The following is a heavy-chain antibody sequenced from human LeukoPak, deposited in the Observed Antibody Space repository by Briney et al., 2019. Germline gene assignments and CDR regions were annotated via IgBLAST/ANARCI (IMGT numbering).Heavy chain of an antibody. D-gene: IGHD5-18*01. V-gene: IGHV3-30*04. J-gene: IGHJ4*02. CDR2: ISYDGSNK. Sequence: GGSLRLSCAASGFTFSRYALHWVRQAPGKGLEWVAVISYDGSNKYYADSVKGRFTISRDNSKNTLNMQMNSLRAEDTAVYYCASNSRRDTAIMFDYWGQGTLVTVSS. CDR3: ASNSRRDTAIMFDY. CDR1: GFTFSRYA.